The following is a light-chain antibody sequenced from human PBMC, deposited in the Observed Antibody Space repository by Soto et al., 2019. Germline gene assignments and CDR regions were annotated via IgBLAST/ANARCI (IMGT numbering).Light chain of an antibody. Sequence: QSVLTQPASVSGSPGQSITISCTGTSSDIGAYNYVSWYQQHPGKAPKLLIYEVTNRPSGVSDRFSGSKSGNTASLTISGLQAEDEANSSCTSYTTLSNWVFGPGTQLPDL. CDR1: SSDIGAYNY. V-gene: IGLV2-14*01. CDR3: TSYTTLSNWV. CDR2: EVT. J-gene: IGLJ1*01.